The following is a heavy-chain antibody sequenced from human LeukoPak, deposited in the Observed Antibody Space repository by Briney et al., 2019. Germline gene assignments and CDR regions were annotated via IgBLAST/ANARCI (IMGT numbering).Heavy chain of an antibody. D-gene: IGHD3-22*01. CDR2: XXXXXSYI. J-gene: IGHJ3*02. CDR1: GFTFSTYS. CDR3: ARDDLPYYDSSGYYFAFDI. V-gene: IGHV3-21*01. Sequence: GGSLRLSCAASGFTFSTYSMNWVRQAPGKGLEXXXXXXXXXSYIYYAESLKGRFTISRDNAKNSLYLQMNSLRAEDTAVYYCARDDLPYYDSSGYYFAFDIWGQGTMVTVSS.